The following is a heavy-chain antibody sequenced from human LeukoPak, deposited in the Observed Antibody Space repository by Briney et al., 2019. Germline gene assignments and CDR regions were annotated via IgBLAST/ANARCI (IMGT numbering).Heavy chain of an antibody. J-gene: IGHJ4*02. V-gene: IGHV3-23*01. CDR3: AIFTRAATSYYFDY. D-gene: IGHD2-15*01. CDR2: TSGSGGSR. CDR1: DFTFSNYA. Sequence: GGSLRLSCAAFDFTFSNYAMSWVRQSPGKGLEWVSGTSGSGGSRYYPDSVKGRFTISRDNSKNTLYLQMNSLRAEDTAVYYCAIFTRAATSYYFDYWGQGTLVTVSS.